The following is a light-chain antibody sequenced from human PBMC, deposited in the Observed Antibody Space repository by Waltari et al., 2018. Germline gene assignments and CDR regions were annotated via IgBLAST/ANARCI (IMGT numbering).Light chain of an antibody. CDR2: EVH. Sequence: QSALTQPPSASASPGQSVTISCTGTSSALLTYNFVSWYQQPPGKAPKLLYEEVHRPSSGVPDCFACFKSGNTAALLVSGLQSEDEADDYCLSSVGGNRVMFGGGTKLTVL. V-gene: IGLV2-8*01. CDR1: SSALLTYNF. J-gene: IGLJ3*02. CDR3: LSSVGGNRVM.